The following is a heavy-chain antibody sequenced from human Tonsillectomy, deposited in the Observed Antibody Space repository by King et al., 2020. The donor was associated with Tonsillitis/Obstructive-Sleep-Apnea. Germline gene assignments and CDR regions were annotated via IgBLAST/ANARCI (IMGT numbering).Heavy chain of an antibody. V-gene: IGHV4-34*01. CDR3: TRGLDDYGENIPYGMDV. J-gene: IGHJ6*02. D-gene: IGHD4-17*01. CDR1: GGSFSGYY. CDR2: INHSGST. Sequence: VQLQQWGAGLSKPSETLSLTCAVYGGSFSGYYWSWIRQPPGKGLEWIGEINHSGSTNYNPSLKSRVTISVDTSKNQFSLKLSSVTAADTAVYYCTRGLDDYGENIPYGMDVWGQGTTVTVSS.